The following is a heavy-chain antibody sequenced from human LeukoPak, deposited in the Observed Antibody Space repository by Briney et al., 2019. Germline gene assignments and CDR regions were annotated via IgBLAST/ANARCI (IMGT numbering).Heavy chain of an antibody. CDR2: INPNSGGT. J-gene: IGHJ4*02. CDR1: GYTFTGYY. Sequence: GASVKVSCKASGYTFTGYYMHWVRQAPGQGLEWMGWINPNSGGTNYVQKFQGRVTMTRDTSISTAYMELSRLRSDDTAVYYCARGAITISNAQPFDYWGQGTLVTVSS. V-gene: IGHV1-2*02. CDR3: ARGAITISNAQPFDY. D-gene: IGHD3-3*01.